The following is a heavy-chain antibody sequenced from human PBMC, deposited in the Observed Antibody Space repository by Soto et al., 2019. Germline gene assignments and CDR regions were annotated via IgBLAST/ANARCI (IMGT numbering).Heavy chain of an antibody. V-gene: IGHV3-21*01. CDR3: ATDPSYYDSGSYHYFDH. CDR2: ISGTSDYI. J-gene: IGHJ4*02. CDR1: GFTFSSSS. Sequence: GGSLRLSCATSGFTFSSSSMNWVPQAPGKRLEWVSSISGTSDYIDYADAVKGRFTISRDNAKNSLSLQMNSLRAEDTAVYYCATDPSYYDSGSYHYFDHWGEGT. D-gene: IGHD3-16*01.